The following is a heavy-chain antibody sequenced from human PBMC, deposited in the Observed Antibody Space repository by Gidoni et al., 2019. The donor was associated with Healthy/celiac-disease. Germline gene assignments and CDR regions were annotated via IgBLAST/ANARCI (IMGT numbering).Heavy chain of an antibody. Sequence: QVQLVQSGAEVKKPGASVKVSCKASGYTFPSYYMHWVRQAPGQGLEWMGIINPSGGSTSYAQKFQGRVTMTRDTSTSTVYMELSSLRSEDTAVYYCARGDIVVVVAATSGWFDPWGQGTLVTVSS. CDR3: ARGDIVVVVAATSGWFDP. V-gene: IGHV1-46*01. CDR1: GYTFPSYY. CDR2: INPSGGST. J-gene: IGHJ5*02. D-gene: IGHD2-15*01.